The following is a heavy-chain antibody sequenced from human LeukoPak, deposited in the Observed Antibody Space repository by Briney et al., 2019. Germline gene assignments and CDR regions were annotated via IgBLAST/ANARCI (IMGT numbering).Heavy chain of an antibody. CDR3: ASLTTVTQGYFDS. CDR1: GGSITSYY. Sequence: PSETLSLTCTVSGGSITSYYWSWIRQPPGKGLEWIGYIYYSGSTNYNPSLKSRLTISVDASKNQFSLKLSSVTATDTAVYYCASLTTVTQGYFDSWGQGTLVTVSS. J-gene: IGHJ4*02. CDR2: IYYSGST. V-gene: IGHV4-59*08. D-gene: IGHD4-17*01.